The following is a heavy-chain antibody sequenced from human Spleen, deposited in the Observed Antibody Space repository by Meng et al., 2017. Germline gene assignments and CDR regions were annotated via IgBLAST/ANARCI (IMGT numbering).Heavy chain of an antibody. D-gene: IGHD6-13*01. CDR2: INHSGST. Sequence: HVQLLPWVAGLFNRSETLSPTCAVYGGSFSGYYWSWIRQPPGKGLEWIGEINHSGSTNYNPSLKSRVTISVDTSKNQFSLKLSSVTAADTAVYYCARVCPVDSSSPSPGWFDPWGQGTLVTVSS. V-gene: IGHV4-34*01. CDR3: ARVCPVDSSSPSPGWFDP. J-gene: IGHJ5*02. CDR1: GGSFSGYY.